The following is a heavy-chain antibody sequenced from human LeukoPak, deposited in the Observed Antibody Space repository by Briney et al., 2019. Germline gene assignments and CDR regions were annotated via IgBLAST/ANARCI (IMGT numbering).Heavy chain of an antibody. CDR1: GYTFTAYY. J-gene: IGHJ5*02. Sequence: ASVKVSCKASGYTFTAYYMHWVRQAPGQGLEWMGRINPNSGGTNYAQKFQGRVTMTRDTSISTAYMELSRLRSDDTAVYYCARGADYGDDGGWFDPWGQGTLVTVSS. CDR2: INPNSGGT. D-gene: IGHD4-17*01. V-gene: IGHV1-2*06. CDR3: ARGADYGDDGGWFDP.